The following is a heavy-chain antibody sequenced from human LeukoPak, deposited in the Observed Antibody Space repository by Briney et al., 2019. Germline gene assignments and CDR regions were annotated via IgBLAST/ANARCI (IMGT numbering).Heavy chain of an antibody. J-gene: IGHJ4*02. D-gene: IGHD6-19*01. V-gene: IGHV3-23*01. CDR3: AKDYSSGWYALFDY. CDR2: ISGSGGGT. Sequence: GGSLRLSCAASGFTFSNYAMSWVRQAPGKGLEWVSAISGSGGGTYYADSVEGRFTISRDNSKNTLYLQMNSLRAEDTAVYYCAKDYSSGWYALFDYWGQGTLVTVSS. CDR1: GFTFSNYA.